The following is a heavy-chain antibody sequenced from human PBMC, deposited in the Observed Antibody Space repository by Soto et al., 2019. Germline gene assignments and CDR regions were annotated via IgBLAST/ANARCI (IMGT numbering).Heavy chain of an antibody. Sequence: QVQLVQSGAEVKKPGASVKVSCKASGYIFTNYYIHWVRQAPGQGLEWMAIINPLPTSGSTNYAQKFQGRVTVTRDTSTSTVYLELSSLGSADTAVYYCARDLAAAAYWCQGTLVTVSS. J-gene: IGHJ4*02. V-gene: IGHV1-46*01. CDR3: ARDLAAAAY. D-gene: IGHD6-13*01. CDR1: GYIFTNYY. CDR2: INPLPTSGST.